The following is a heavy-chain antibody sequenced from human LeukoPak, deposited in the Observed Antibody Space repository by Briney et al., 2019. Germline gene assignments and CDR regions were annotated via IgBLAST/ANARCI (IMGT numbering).Heavy chain of an antibody. CDR2: INHSGCT. V-gene: IGHV4-34*01. Sequence: SETLSLTCAVYVGSFSGYYWSWIRQPPGKGLVWIGEINHSGCTNYNPSLKSRVTISVDTSKNQFSLKLSSVTAADTAVYYCARVRMAEQWLAPGTEYYFDYWGQGTLVTVSS. CDR3: ARVRMAEQWLAPGTEYYFDY. J-gene: IGHJ4*02. D-gene: IGHD6-19*01. CDR1: VGSFSGYY.